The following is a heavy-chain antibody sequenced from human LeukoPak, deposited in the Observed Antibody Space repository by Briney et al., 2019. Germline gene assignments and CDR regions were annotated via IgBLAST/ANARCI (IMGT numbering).Heavy chain of an antibody. V-gene: IGHV4-30-4*07. J-gene: IGHJ6*03. Sequence: PSETLSLTCAVSGGSISSGGYSWSWIRQPPGKGLECIGYIYYSGSTYYNPSLKSRLTISVDTSKNQFSLKLSSVTAADTAVYYCARDGGYGSGSYHPEHYMDVWGKGTTVTVSS. D-gene: IGHD3-10*01. CDR3: ARDGGYGSGSYHPEHYMDV. CDR2: IYYSGST. CDR1: GGSISSGGYS.